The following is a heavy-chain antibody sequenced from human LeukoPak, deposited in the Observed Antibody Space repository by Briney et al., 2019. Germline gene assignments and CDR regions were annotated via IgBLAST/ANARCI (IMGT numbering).Heavy chain of an antibody. CDR3: ARRSGSYSDY. D-gene: IGHD1-26*01. Sequence: PGGSLRLSCAASGFTFSSYWMSWVRQAPGKGLEWVSSISSSSSYIYYADSVKGRFTISRDNAKNSLYLQMNSLRAEDTAMYYCARRSGSYSDYWGQGTLVTVSS. CDR1: GFTFSSYW. CDR2: ISSSSSYI. V-gene: IGHV3-21*01. J-gene: IGHJ4*02.